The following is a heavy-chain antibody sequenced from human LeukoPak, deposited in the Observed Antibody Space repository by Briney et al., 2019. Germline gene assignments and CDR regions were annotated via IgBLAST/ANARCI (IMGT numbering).Heavy chain of an antibody. V-gene: IGHV4-59*08. D-gene: IGHD2-2*01. CDR2: IYYSGST. CDR1: GGSISSYY. CDR3: ARYIVVVPAAGPDYYYYGMDV. J-gene: IGHJ6*04. Sequence: SETLSLTCTVSGGSISSYYWSWIRQPPGKVLEWIGYIYYSGSTNYNPSLKSRVTISVDTSKNQFSLNLSSVTAADTAVYYCARYIVVVPAAGPDYYYYGMDVWGKGTTVTVSS.